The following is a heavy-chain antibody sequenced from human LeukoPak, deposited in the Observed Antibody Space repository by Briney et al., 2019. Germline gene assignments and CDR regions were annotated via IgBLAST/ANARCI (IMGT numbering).Heavy chain of an antibody. CDR2: INHSGST. Sequence: PSETLSLTCAVYGGSFSGYYWSWVRQPPGKGGEWIGEINHSGSTNYNPSLKSRVTISVDTSKNQFSLKLSSVTAADTAVYYCAREGYSYYYGMDVWGQGTTVTVSS. V-gene: IGHV4-34*01. CDR3: AREGYSYYYGMDV. J-gene: IGHJ6*02. CDR1: GGSFSGYY.